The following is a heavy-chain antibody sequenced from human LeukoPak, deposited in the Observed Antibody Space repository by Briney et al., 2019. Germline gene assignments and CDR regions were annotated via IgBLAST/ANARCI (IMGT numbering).Heavy chain of an antibody. Sequence: SETLSLTCAVYGGSFSGYYWSWIRQPPGKGLEWIGEINHSGSTNYNPSLKSRVTISVDTSKNQFSLKLSSVTAADTAVYYCARYFYYYDSSGPWKAFDIWGQGTMVTVSS. V-gene: IGHV4-34*01. CDR3: ARYFYYYDSSGPWKAFDI. J-gene: IGHJ3*02. D-gene: IGHD3-22*01. CDR1: GGSFSGYY. CDR2: INHSGST.